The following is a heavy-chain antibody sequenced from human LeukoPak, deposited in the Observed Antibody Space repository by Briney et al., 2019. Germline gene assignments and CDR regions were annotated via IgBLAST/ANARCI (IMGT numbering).Heavy chain of an antibody. CDR1: GVSISSYY. D-gene: IGHD6-13*01. CDR3: VRGVAAAGTLVDY. Sequence: SETLSLTCTVSGVSISSYYWSWIRQPPGKGLEWIWYINYSGSTNYNPSLKKRRSISVDTSKNQFSLTLSSVTAADAAVYYCVRGVAAAGTLVDYWSQGPLVTVSS. CDR2: INYSGST. V-gene: IGHV4-59*01. J-gene: IGHJ4*02.